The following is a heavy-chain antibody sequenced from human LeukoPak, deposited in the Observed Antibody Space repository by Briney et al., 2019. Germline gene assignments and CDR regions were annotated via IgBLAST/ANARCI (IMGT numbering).Heavy chain of an antibody. D-gene: IGHD1-7*01. J-gene: IGHJ6*02. V-gene: IGHV3-9*01. CDR3: AKDHAPGTTYAYYGLDV. CDR2: ISWNRGSR. CDR1: GDTFDEYA. Sequence: GGALRLSCAASGDTFDEYAMQWGREAPGKGVERGSGISWNRGSRDYAESVKGGFTISRENAKNTLYMQKNRRRDEDTAWYNSAKDHAPGTTYAYYGLDVRGQGTTGPVS.